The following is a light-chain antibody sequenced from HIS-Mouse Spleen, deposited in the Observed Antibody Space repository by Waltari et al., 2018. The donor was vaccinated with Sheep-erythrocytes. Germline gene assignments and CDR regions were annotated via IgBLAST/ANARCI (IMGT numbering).Light chain of an antibody. CDR1: TRAFGRYNL. V-gene: IGLV2-23*01. Sequence: QSALTQPASVSGSPGQAITIPCTRPTRAFGRYNLVPWYQQHPGKAPKLMIYEGSKRPSGVSNRFSGSKSGNTASLTISGLQAEDEADYYCCSYAGSSTPWVFGGGTKLTVL. J-gene: IGLJ3*02. CDR2: EGS. CDR3: CSYAGSSTPWV.